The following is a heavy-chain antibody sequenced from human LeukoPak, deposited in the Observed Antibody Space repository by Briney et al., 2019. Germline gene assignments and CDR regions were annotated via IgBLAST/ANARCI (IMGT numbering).Heavy chain of an antibody. D-gene: IGHD4-17*01. V-gene: IGHV3-53*01. CDR1: GLIVSSSY. CDR3: TRFRYTVYYFDY. CDR2: IYSGGGT. J-gene: IGHJ4*02. Sequence: VGSLRLSCAPSGLIVSSSYMSWGHQAPGKGLEWVSVIYSGGGTYHTDSVKGRFTISRDNSKNMLYLQMNSLRAEDTAVYYCTRFRYTVYYFDYWGQGALVTVSS.